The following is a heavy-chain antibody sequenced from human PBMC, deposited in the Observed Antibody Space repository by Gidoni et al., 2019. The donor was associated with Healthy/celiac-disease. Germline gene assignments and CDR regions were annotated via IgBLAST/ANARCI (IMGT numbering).Heavy chain of an antibody. Sequence: GIIPIFGTANYAQKFQGRVTITADESTSTAYMERSSLRSEDTAVYYCARASGLAAYYYYGMDVWGQGTTVTVSS. V-gene: IGHV1-69*01. J-gene: IGHJ6*02. D-gene: IGHD6-13*01. CDR3: ARASGLAAYYYYGMDV. CDR2: IIPIFGTA.